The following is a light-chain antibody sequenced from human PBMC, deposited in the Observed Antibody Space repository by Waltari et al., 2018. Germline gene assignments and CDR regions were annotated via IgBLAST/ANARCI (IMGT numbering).Light chain of an antibody. V-gene: IGKV3-11*01. J-gene: IGKJ4*01. CDR2: DTS. Sequence: DIVLTQSPAILSLSPGERASLSCRASQSVTNYLAWYQQKPGQAPRLLNYDTSNRATGIPRFSGSGFGTDFTLTISSLEPEDFAVYYCQQRRNWPLTFGGGTKVEIK. CDR3: QQRRNWPLT. CDR1: QSVTNY.